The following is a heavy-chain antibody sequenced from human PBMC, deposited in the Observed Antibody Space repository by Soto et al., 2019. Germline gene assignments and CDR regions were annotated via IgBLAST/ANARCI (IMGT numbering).Heavy chain of an antibody. V-gene: IGHV1-69*13. CDR1: GGTFSSYA. Sequence: SVKVSCKASGGTFSSYAISWVRQAPGQGLEWMGGIIPIFGTANYAQKFQGRVTITADESTSTAYMELSSLRSEDTAVYYCARDILNYYVSIVYLPLGYFDLWCRGTLGTVS. J-gene: IGHJ2*01. CDR2: IIPIFGTA. D-gene: IGHD3-22*01. CDR3: ARDILNYYVSIVYLPLGYFDL.